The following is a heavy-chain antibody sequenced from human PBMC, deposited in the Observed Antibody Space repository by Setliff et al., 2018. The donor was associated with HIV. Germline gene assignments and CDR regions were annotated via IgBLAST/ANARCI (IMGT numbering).Heavy chain of an antibody. CDR2: IKSKTDGGTT. D-gene: IGHD1-26*01. CDR3: TTDLGGSYHGWNY. CDR1: GFSFSSYS. J-gene: IGHJ4*02. V-gene: IGHV3-15*01. Sequence: GGSLRLSCVGSGFSFSSYSMSWVRRAPGKGLEWVGRIKSKTDGGTTDYAAPVKGRFTISRDDSKNTLYLQMNSLKTEDTAVYYCTTDLGGSYHGWNYWGQGTLVTVSS.